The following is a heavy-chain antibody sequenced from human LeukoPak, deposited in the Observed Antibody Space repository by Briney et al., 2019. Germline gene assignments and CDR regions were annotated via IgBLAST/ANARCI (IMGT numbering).Heavy chain of an antibody. V-gene: IGHV4-34*01. CDR2: INHSGST. J-gene: IGHJ4*02. CDR1: GGSFSGYY. D-gene: IGHD2-15*01. CDR3: ARGGAPTKNIVVVVAATGIDY. Sequence: PSETLSLTCAVYGGSFSGYYWSWIRQPPGKGLEWIGEINHSGSTNYNPSLKSRVTISVDTSKNQFSLKLSSVTAADTAVYYCARGGAPTKNIVVVVAATGIDYWGQGTLVTVSS.